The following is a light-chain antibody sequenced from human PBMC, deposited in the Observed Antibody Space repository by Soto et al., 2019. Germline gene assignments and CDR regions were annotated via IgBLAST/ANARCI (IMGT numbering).Light chain of an antibody. J-gene: IGLJ3*02. V-gene: IGLV4-69*01. CDR1: SGHSSYA. Sequence: QTVVTQSPSASASLGASVNLTCTLSSGHSSYAIAWHQQQPEKGPRYLMKLNSDGSHSKGDGIPDRFSGSSSGAERYLTISSLQSEDEADYYCQTWGTGIWVFGGGTKVTVL. CDR2: LNSDGSH. CDR3: QTWGTGIWV.